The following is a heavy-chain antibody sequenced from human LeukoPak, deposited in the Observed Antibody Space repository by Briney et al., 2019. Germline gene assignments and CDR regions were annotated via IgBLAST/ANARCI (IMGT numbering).Heavy chain of an antibody. Sequence: ASVKVSCKVSGYTLTELSMHWVRQAPGKGLEWMGGFDPEDGETIYAQKFQGRVTMTEDTSTDTAYMELSRLRSDDTAVYYCARGRPDYGDYNWFDPWGQGTLVTVSS. CDR2: FDPEDGET. J-gene: IGHJ5*02. CDR1: GYTLTELS. CDR3: ARGRPDYGDYNWFDP. D-gene: IGHD4-17*01. V-gene: IGHV1-24*01.